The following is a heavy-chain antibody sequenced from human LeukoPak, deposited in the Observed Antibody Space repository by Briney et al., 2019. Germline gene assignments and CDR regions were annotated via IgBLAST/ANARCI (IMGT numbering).Heavy chain of an antibody. J-gene: IGHJ6*04. V-gene: IGHV1-69*01. CDR3: ARLLPGGYYGMDV. Sequence: ASVKVSCKASGGTFSSYAISWVRQAPGQGLEWMGGIIPIFGTANYAQKFQGRVTITADESTSTAYMELSSLRSEDTAVYYCARLLPGGYYGMDVWGKGTTVTVSS. CDR2: IIPIFGTA. D-gene: IGHD3-22*01. CDR1: GGTFSSYA.